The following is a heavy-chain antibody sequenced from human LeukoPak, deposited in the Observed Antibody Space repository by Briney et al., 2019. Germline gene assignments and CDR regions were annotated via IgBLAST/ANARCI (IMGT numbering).Heavy chain of an antibody. D-gene: IGHD1-26*01. CDR1: GGSISSYY. Sequence: SETLSLTCTLSGGSISSYYWSGIRQPPGKGLEWIGYIYYSGSTNYNPSLKSRVTISVDTSKNQFSLKLSSVTAADTAVYYCARGGGSYYGVDYWGQGTLVTVSS. J-gene: IGHJ4*02. V-gene: IGHV4-59*01. CDR3: ARGGGSYYGVDY. CDR2: IYYSGST.